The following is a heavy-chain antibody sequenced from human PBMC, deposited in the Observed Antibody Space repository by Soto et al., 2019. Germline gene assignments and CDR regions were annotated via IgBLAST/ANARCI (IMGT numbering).Heavy chain of an antibody. CDR1: GGSISSSNW. Sequence: SETLSLTYAVSGGSISSSNWWSWVRQPPGKGLEWIGEIYHSGSTNYNPSLKSRVTISVDKSKNQFSLKLSSVTAADTAVYYCARIGSSWYPTVHYGMDVWGQGTTVTVSS. V-gene: IGHV4-4*02. CDR3: ARIGSSWYPTVHYGMDV. D-gene: IGHD6-13*01. J-gene: IGHJ6*02. CDR2: IYHSGST.